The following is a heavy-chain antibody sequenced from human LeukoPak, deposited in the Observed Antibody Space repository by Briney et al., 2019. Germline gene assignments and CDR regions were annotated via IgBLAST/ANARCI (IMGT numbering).Heavy chain of an antibody. CDR2: IYYSGST. J-gene: IGHJ5*02. CDR1: GGSISSYY. V-gene: IGHV4-59*12. Sequence: PSETLSLTCTVSGGSISSYYWSWIRQPPGKGLEWIGYIYYSGSTSYNPSLKSRVTISVDRSKNQFSLKLSSVTAADTAVYYCARARLEWQRVCWFDPWGQGTLVTVSS. D-gene: IGHD3-3*01. CDR3: ARARLEWQRVCWFDP.